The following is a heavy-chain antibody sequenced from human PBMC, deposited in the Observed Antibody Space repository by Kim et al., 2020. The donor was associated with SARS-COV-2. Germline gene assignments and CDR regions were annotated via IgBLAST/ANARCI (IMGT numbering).Heavy chain of an antibody. D-gene: IGHD1-26*01. CDR2: IYYSGST. CDR3: ARDSGSHEFFDY. CDR1: GGSISSYY. Sequence: SETLSLTCTVSGGSISSYYWSWIRQPPGKGLEWIGYIYYSGSTNYNPSLKSRVTISVDTSKNQFSLKLSSVTAADTAVYYCARDSGSHEFFDYWGQGTLVTVSS. J-gene: IGHJ4*02. V-gene: IGHV4-59*13.